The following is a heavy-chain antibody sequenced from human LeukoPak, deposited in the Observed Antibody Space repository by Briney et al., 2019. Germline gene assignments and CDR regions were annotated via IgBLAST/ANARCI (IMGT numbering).Heavy chain of an antibody. J-gene: IGHJ4*02. D-gene: IGHD4-17*01. Sequence: PSETLSLTCSVSGSSFNTYYWSWIRQPARKALEWIGRIHTSGSADYSPSLQSRVTISVDMSKKEFSLKLTSVTAADTAVYYCARDIVYLIDEDYGWGQGILVTVSS. CDR3: ARDIVYLIDEDYG. CDR1: GSSFNTYY. CDR2: IHTSGSA. V-gene: IGHV4-4*07.